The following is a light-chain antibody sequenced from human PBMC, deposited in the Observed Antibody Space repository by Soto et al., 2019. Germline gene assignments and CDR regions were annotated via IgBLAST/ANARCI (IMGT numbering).Light chain of an antibody. Sequence: QSALTQPASVSGSPGQSITISCTGTSSDVGGYNYVSWYQQHPGKAPELMIYEVSNRPLGVSNRFSGSKSGNTASLTISGLQAEDEADYYCSSYTSSSTRVFGTGTKVTVL. CDR2: EVS. CDR1: SSDVGGYNY. V-gene: IGLV2-14*01. CDR3: SSYTSSSTRV. J-gene: IGLJ1*01.